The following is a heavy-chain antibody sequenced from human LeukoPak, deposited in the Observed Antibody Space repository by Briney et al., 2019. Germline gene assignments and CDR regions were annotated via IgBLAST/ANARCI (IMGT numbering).Heavy chain of an antibody. V-gene: IGHV4-39*01. CDR3: VKSGGYGLIDY. Sequence: SETLSLTCTVSGGSLSSIYYYLGWIRQPPGKGLEWIGSIYSSGSTYYNASLQSRVTISIETSKNQISLSLNSVTAADTAIYYCVKSGGYGLIDYWGQGTLVTVSS. CDR2: IYSSGST. CDR1: GGSLSSIYYY. J-gene: IGHJ4*02. D-gene: IGHD1-26*01.